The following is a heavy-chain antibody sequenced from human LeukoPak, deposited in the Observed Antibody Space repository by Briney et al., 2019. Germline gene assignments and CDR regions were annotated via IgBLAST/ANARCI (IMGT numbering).Heavy chain of an antibody. CDR2: IWYDGSNK. V-gene: IGHV3-33*01. CDR3: ARDYYDSSGYYP. D-gene: IGHD3-22*01. Sequence: GGSLRLSCAASGFTFSSYGMRWVRQAPGKGLEWVAVIWYDGSNKYYADSMKGRFTISRDNSKNTLYLQMNSLRAEDTAVYYCARDYYDSSGYYPSGQGTLVTVSS. J-gene: IGHJ5*02. CDR1: GFTFSSYG.